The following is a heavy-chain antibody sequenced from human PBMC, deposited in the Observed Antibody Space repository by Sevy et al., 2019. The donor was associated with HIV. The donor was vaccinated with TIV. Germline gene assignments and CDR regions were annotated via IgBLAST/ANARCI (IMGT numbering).Heavy chain of an antibody. V-gene: IGHV1-69*13. CDR1: GGTFSSYA. Sequence: APVKVSCKASGGTFSSYAISWVRQAPGQGLEWMGGIIPIFGTANYAQKFQGRVTITADESTSTAYMELSSLRSEDTAVYYCARGYCSGGSCYHPVTFDPWGQGTLVTVSS. D-gene: IGHD2-15*01. CDR2: IIPIFGTA. CDR3: ARGYCSGGSCYHPVTFDP. J-gene: IGHJ5*02.